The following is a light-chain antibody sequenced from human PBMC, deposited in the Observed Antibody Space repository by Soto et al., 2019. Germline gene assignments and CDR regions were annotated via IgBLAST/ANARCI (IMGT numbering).Light chain of an antibody. CDR1: QSISNH. CDR2: GAS. Sequence: EIVMTQSPVTLSVSLGEMATLSCRARQSISNHLAWYQQNPGQAPRLLIYGASTRATGIPARFSGSGSVTEFTLTNSSLQSEDFAVYYCQQYNNWPLRTFGQGTKLEIK. J-gene: IGKJ2*01. CDR3: QQYNNWPLRT. V-gene: IGKV3-15*01.